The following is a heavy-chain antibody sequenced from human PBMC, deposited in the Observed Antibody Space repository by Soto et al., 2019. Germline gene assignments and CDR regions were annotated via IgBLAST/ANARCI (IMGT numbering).Heavy chain of an antibody. CDR2: IIPIFGTA. V-gene: IGHV1-69*01. D-gene: IGHD3-22*01. J-gene: IGHJ6*02. CDR3: ARDSDYDDSNGYYYGMDV. CDR1: GGTFSSYA. Sequence: QVQLVQSGAEVKKPGSSVKVSCKASGGTFSSYAISWVRQAPGHGPEWMGGIIPIFGTANYAQKFQGRVTITADESTSTAYMELSSLRSEDTAVYYCARDSDYDDSNGYYYGMDVWGQGTTVTVSS.